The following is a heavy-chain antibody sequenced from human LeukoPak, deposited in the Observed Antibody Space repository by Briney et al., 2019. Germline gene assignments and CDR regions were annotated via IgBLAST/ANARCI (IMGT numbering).Heavy chain of an antibody. Sequence: SVKVSCKASGGTFSSYAISWVRQAPGQGLEWMGGIIPIFGTANYAQKFQGRVTITADESTSTVYMELSSLRSEDTAVYYCASLFSSGPLGGPWGQGTLVTVSS. CDR2: IIPIFGTA. J-gene: IGHJ5*02. CDR1: GGTFSSYA. CDR3: ASLFSSGPLGGP. D-gene: IGHD3-22*01. V-gene: IGHV1-69*01.